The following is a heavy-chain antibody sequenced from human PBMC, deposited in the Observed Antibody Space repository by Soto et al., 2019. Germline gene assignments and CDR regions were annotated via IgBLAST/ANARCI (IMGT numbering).Heavy chain of an antibody. V-gene: IGHV3-48*01. CDR1: GFTLSSYS. CDR2: VSSSGSTT. CDR3: ARDHSLIFGGVNIVY. J-gene: IGHJ4*02. D-gene: IGHD3-16*01. Sequence: EVQLVESGGGLVQPGGSLRLSCAASGFTLSSYSMNWVRQAPGKGLEWVSYVSSSGSTTFYADSVKGRFTISRDNAKNSLFLLINSPRAEDTGVYYCARDHSLIFGGVNIVYWCQGTLVTVSS.